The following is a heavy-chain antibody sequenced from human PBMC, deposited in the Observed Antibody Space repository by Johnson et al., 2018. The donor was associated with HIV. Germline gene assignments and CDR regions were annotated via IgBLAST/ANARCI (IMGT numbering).Heavy chain of an antibody. Sequence: YAMDWVRQAPGKGLEWVAFIRYDGSDKYYVDSVKGRFTISRDNSKNTLYLQMNSLRAEDTAVYYCARSMRGAFDVWGQGTMVTVSS. CDR1: YA. J-gene: IGHJ3*01. CDR3: ARSMRGAFDV. CDR2: IRYDGSDK. D-gene: IGHD3-10*01. V-gene: IGHV3-30*02.